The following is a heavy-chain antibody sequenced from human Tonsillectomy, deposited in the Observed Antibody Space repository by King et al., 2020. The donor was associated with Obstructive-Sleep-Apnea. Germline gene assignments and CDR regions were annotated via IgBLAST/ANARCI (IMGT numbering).Heavy chain of an antibody. Sequence: VQLVESGGGLVKPGGSLRLSCAASGFTFSSYSMNWVRQAPGKGLEWVSSIRSSSSYIYYADSVKGRFTISRDNAKNSLYLQMNSLRAEDTAVYYCASIGYDSSGYAFYGMDVWGQGTTVTVSS. V-gene: IGHV3-21*01. D-gene: IGHD3-22*01. CDR1: GFTFSSYS. CDR3: ASIGYDSSGYAFYGMDV. J-gene: IGHJ6*02. CDR2: IRSSSSYI.